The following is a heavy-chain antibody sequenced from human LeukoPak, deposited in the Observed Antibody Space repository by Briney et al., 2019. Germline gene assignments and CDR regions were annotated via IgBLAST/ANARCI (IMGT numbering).Heavy chain of an antibody. Sequence: GGTLRLSCAASGFTFSSHGMSWVRQAPGKGLEWVSAISGSGGSTYYADSVKGRFTISRDNSKNTLYLQMNSLRAEDTAVYYCAEDRNTMIVVVTLGSDAFDIWGQGTMVTVSS. CDR3: AEDRNTMIVVVTLGSDAFDI. CDR1: GFTFSSHG. J-gene: IGHJ3*02. D-gene: IGHD3-22*01. CDR2: ISGSGGST. V-gene: IGHV3-23*01.